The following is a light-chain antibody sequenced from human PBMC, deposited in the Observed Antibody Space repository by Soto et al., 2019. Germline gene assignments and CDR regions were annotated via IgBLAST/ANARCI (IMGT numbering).Light chain of an antibody. Sequence: QSALTQPASVSGSPGQSITISCTGTSSDVGGYNYVSWYQQHPGKAPKLMIYDVSNRPSGVSNRFSGSKSGNTASLTISGLQAEDEADYYCNSYAGSFNWVFGGGTKLTVL. J-gene: IGLJ3*02. CDR2: DVS. CDR1: SSDVGGYNY. CDR3: NSYAGSFNWV. V-gene: IGLV2-14*01.